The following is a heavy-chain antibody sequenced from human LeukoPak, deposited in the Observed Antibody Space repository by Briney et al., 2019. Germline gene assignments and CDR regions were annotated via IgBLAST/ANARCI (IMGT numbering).Heavy chain of an antibody. CDR3: TRPTYYYHSSGPNYYMDV. Sequence: GESLKISCKASGYTFGTPWIAWVRQMPGKGLELMGVIHPVDSDTRYSPSFEGQVTISTDRSVNTAFLHWSSLKASDTAIYYCTRPTYYYHSSGPNYYMDVWGTGTPVIVSS. CDR1: GYTFGTPW. CDR2: IHPVDSDT. D-gene: IGHD3-10*01. V-gene: IGHV5-51*01. J-gene: IGHJ6*03.